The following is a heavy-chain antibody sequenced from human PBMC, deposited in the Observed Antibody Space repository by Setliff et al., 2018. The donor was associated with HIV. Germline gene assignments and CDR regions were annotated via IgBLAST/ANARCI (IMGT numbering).Heavy chain of an antibody. D-gene: IGHD3-22*01. CDR2: IYPSGNIYPNGGT. CDR1: GDSISGSYY. Sequence: PSETLSLTCAVSGDSISGSYYWAWIRQPPGKGLEWIANIYPSGNIYPNGGTNYNPSLKGRVTISLDTSKNQFSLNLTSVTAADTAVYYCASRVYYYDSNNFLREEGFDPWGQGTLVTVSS. J-gene: IGHJ5*02. V-gene: IGHV4-38-2*01. CDR3: ASRVYYYDSNNFLREEGFDP.